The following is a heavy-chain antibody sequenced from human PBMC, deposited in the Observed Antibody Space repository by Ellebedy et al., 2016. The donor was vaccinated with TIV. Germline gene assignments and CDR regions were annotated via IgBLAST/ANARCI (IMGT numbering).Heavy chain of an antibody. CDR3: ARGIYGSGSVDY. V-gene: IGHV4-4*02. D-gene: IGHD3-10*01. Sequence: SETLSLTCAVSGASISSDYWWTWVRQPPGKGLEWIGETHPRGSTNYNPSLKSRVTISVDKSKNQFSLRLSSVTAADTAVYFCARGIYGSGSVDYWGQGTLVTVSS. CDR2: THPRGST. CDR1: GASISSDYW. J-gene: IGHJ4*02.